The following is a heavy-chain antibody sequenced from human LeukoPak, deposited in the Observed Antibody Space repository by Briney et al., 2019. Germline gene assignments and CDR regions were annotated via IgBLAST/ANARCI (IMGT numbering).Heavy chain of an antibody. CDR1: GGSIDSTNW. J-gene: IGHJ4*02. CDR2: IHHDGRI. D-gene: IGHD5-18*01. Sequence: SETLSLTCDVSGGSIDSTNWWNWVRQPPGKGLEWIGEIHHDGRINYNPSLKSRVTLSVDKSKNQFSLRLNSVTAADTAAYYCARGAAGYSYGWGQGTLVTVSS. CDR3: ARGAAGYSYG. V-gene: IGHV4/OR15-8*01.